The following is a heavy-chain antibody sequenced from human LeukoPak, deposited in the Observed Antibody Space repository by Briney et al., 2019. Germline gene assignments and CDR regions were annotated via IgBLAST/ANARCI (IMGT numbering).Heavy chain of an antibody. J-gene: IGHJ4*02. V-gene: IGHV4-30-2*01. CDR2: IYHSGST. Sequence: SETLSLTCAVSVGSISSGCYSWSWIRQPPGKGLEWIGYIYHSGSTYYNPSLKSRVTISVDRSKNQFSLKLSSVTAADTAVYYCARAAFGYDSSGYYYSALYFDYWGQGTLVTVSS. CDR1: VGSISSGCYS. D-gene: IGHD3-22*01. CDR3: ARAAFGYDSSGYYYSALYFDY.